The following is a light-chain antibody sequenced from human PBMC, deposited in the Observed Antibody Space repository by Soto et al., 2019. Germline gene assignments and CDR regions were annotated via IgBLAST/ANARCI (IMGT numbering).Light chain of an antibody. V-gene: IGLV1-44*01. Sequence: QSVLTQPHSASGTPGQRVTISCSGSSSNIGTSSVHWFQQLPGTAPKLLISTTDQRPSGVPERFSGSKSGTSASLAISGLRCEDEADYYCAAWDDSLNGHVFGTGNKVTVL. CDR1: SSNIGTSS. CDR2: TTD. CDR3: AAWDDSLNGHV. J-gene: IGLJ1*01.